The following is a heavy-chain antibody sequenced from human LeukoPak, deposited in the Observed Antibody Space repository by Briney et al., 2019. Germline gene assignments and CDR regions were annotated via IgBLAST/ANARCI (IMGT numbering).Heavy chain of an antibody. CDR2: IYYSGST. V-gene: IGHV4-59*08. J-gene: IGHJ3*01. D-gene: IGHD1-14*01. CDR1: GGSMNSYY. CDR3: ARQPGGTAAFDL. Sequence: SETLSLTCTVSGGSMNSYYWSWIRQPPGKGLEWIAYIYYSGSTNYNPSLKSRVTISVDTYKNQFSLTLSSVTAEDTAVYYCARQPGGTAAFDLWGQGTMVTVSS.